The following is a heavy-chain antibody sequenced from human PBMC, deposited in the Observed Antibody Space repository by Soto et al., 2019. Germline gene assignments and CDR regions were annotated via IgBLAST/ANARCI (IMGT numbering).Heavy chain of an antibody. CDR3: SGFDP. J-gene: IGHJ5*02. V-gene: IGHV3-30*03. CDR2: ISYDGSNK. CDR1: GFTFSSYG. Sequence: PGGSLRLSCAASGFTFSSYGMHWVRQAPGKGLEWVAVISYDGSNKYYADSVKGRFTISRDNSKNTLYLQMNSLRAEDTAVYYCSGFDPWGQGTLVTVSS.